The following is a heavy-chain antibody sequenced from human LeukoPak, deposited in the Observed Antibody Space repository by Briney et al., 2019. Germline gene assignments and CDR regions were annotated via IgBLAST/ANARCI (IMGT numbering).Heavy chain of an antibody. Sequence: GASVKVSCKASGYTFTGYYMHWVRQAPGQGLEWMGWINPNSGGTNYAQKFQGRVTMTRDTSISTAYMELSRLRSDDTAVYYCAREPYCSSTSCLLYYYGMDVWDQGTTVTVSS. V-gene: IGHV1-2*02. J-gene: IGHJ6*02. CDR2: INPNSGGT. D-gene: IGHD2-2*01. CDR3: AREPYCSSTSCLLYYYGMDV. CDR1: GYTFTGYY.